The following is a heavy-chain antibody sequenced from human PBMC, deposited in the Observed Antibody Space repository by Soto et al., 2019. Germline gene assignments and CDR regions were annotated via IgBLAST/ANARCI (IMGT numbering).Heavy chain of an antibody. V-gene: IGHV3-23*01. CDR1: ELTFASFP. Sequence: PGGPLRLSGKTSELTFASFPLPWVRQAPGKGLEWVATISGSDGKTYYADSVKGRFSISRDTSRNTLYLQMNSLRADDTAIYYCAKWSYLDYWGQGTRVTVSS. CDR2: ISGSDGKT. CDR3: AKWSYLDY. J-gene: IGHJ4*02. D-gene: IGHD3-3*01.